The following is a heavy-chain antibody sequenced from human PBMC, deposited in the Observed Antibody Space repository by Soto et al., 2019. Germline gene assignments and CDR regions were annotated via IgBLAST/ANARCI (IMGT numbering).Heavy chain of an antibody. CDR2: ISANNVNT. Sequence: AASVKVSCTASGYTFTNFGISWVRQAPGQGLEWMGWISANNVNTHYAQNFQGRVTMTTDTSTSTAYMELRSLRSDDTAVYYCARRVALAPVYDAYDIWGQGTMVTVSS. CDR3: ARRVALAPVYDAYDI. J-gene: IGHJ3*02. V-gene: IGHV1-18*01. CDR1: GYTFTNFG. D-gene: IGHD3-3*02.